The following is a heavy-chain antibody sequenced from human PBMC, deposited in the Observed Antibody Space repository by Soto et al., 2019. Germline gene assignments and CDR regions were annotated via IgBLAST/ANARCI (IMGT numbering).Heavy chain of an antibody. Sequence: GGSLRLSCAASGFTFSSYGMHWVRQAPGKGLEWVAVIWYDGSNKYYADSVKGRFTISRDNSKNTLYLQMNSLRAEDTAVYYCARETSGYYFDYYYGMDVWGQGTTVTVSS. J-gene: IGHJ6*02. V-gene: IGHV3-33*01. D-gene: IGHD3-22*01. CDR1: GFTFSSYG. CDR3: ARETSGYYFDYYYGMDV. CDR2: IWYDGSNK.